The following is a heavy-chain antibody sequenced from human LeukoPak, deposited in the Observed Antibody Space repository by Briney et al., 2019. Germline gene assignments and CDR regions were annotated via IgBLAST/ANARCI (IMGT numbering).Heavy chain of an antibody. V-gene: IGHV4-4*07. J-gene: IGHJ5*02. CDR3: ARVEGGRAKGWWFDP. CDR2: IYTSGST. Sequence: KTSETLSLTCTVSGGSISSYYGRWIRQPAGKGLEWIGRIYTSGSTNSNPSLKSRVTMSVDTSKTQFSLKLSSVTAADTAVYYCARVEGGRAKGWWFDPWGQGTLVTVSS. D-gene: IGHD2-15*01. CDR1: GGSISSYY.